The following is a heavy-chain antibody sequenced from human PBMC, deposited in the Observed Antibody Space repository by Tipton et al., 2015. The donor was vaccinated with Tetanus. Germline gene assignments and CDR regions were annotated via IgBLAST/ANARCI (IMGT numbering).Heavy chain of an antibody. J-gene: IGHJ5*02. CDR2: VDRGGTT. Sequence: LRLSCTVSGVSISGYYWSWIRQPAGKGLEWIGRVDRGGTTTYNPSLKGPVTMSLDTSKTQFSLKLASVTAADTAMYYCARGSDIVVVPGVTRADWFDPWGQGTLVTVSS. V-gene: IGHV4-4*07. D-gene: IGHD2-2*01. CDR3: ARGSDIVVVPGVTRADWFDP. CDR1: GVSISGYY.